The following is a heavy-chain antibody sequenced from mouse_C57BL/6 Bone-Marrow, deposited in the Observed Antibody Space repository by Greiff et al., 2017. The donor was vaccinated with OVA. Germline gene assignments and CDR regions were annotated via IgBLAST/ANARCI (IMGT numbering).Heavy chain of an antibody. D-gene: IGHD2-5*01. V-gene: IGHV5-17*01. CDR3: ARDYSNFFDY. Sequence: EVKLVESGGGLVKPGGSLKLSCAASGFTFSDYGMRWVRQASEKGLEWVAYISSGSSTIHYADTVKGRFTISRDNAKNTLFLQMTSLRSEDTAMYYCARDYSNFFDYWGQGTTLTVSS. CDR2: ISSGSSTI. CDR1: GFTFSDYG. J-gene: IGHJ2*01.